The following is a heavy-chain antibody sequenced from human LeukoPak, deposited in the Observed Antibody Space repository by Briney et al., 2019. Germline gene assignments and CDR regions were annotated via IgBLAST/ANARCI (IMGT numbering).Heavy chain of an antibody. V-gene: IGHV4-59*12. D-gene: IGHD3-16*01. CDR3: ARARTYEYVWGSYVYYFDY. CDR2: IHYSGST. J-gene: IGHJ4*02. CDR1: GVTISSYY. Sequence: SETLSLTCTVSGVTISSYYWNWIRQPPREGLEWIADIHYSGSTNYNPSLKSRVTISVDSSKNQFSLKLTSVTAADTAVYYCARARTYEYVWGSYVYYFDYWGQGTPVPVSS.